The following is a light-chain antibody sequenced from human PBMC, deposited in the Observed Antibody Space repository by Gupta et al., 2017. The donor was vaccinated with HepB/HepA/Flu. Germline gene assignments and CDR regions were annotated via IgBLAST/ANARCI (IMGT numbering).Light chain of an antibody. CDR1: SHIKVGTFR. V-gene: IGLV5-45*01. CDR2: YKSESDK. Sequence: QAVLTQPTSLSASPGASSSLTCNGSSHIKVGTFRIYWYQPKQESPPRYLRKYKSESDKEQCSGVPARFSGSKDASADAGILLISEFQDEDEDDYYCMIWVVTGWVFGGGTKLTVL. CDR3: MIWVVTGWV. J-gene: IGLJ2*01.